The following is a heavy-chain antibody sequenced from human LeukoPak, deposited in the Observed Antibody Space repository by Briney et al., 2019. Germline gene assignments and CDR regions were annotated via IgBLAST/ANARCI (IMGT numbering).Heavy chain of an antibody. Sequence: SGPTLVNPTQTLTLTCTFSGFSLSSSRVGVGWVRQPPGKALEWLALIYWDDDKRYSPSLESRLTITKDTSKNQVVLTMTNMDLVDTATYYCAHRGEWLQFGDAFDVWGQGTVVTISS. J-gene: IGHJ3*01. CDR2: IYWDDDK. V-gene: IGHV2-5*02. CDR1: GFSLSSSRVG. CDR3: AHRGEWLQFGDAFDV. D-gene: IGHD5-24*01.